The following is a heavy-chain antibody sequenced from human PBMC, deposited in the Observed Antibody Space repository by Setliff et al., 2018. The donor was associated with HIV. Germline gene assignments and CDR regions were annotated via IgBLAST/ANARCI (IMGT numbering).Heavy chain of an antibody. CDR2: IYTSGST. J-gene: IGHJ4*02. CDR3: ARLSGDYYYFDY. D-gene: IGHD2-21*02. CDR1: GGSISSYY. Sequence: SETLSLTCTVSGGSISSYYWSWIRQPPGKGLEWIGYIYTSGSTNYNPSLKSRVTISVDTSKNQFSLKLYSVTAADTAVYYCARLSGDYYYFDYWGQGTLVTVSS. V-gene: IGHV4-4*09.